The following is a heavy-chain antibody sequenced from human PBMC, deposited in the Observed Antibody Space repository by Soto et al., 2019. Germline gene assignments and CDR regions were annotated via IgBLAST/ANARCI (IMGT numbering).Heavy chain of an antibody. D-gene: IGHD2-15*01. CDR1: GFTFSSYG. CDR3: AKVFERGTVVVVAATKPLAFMDV. CDR2: ISYDGSNK. J-gene: IGHJ6*03. Sequence: GGSLRLSCAASGFTFSSYGMHWVRQAPGKGLEWVAVISYDGSNKYYADSVKGRFTISRNNSKNTLYLQMNSLRAEDTAVYYCAKVFERGTVVVVAATKPLAFMDVWGKGTTVTVSS. V-gene: IGHV3-30*18.